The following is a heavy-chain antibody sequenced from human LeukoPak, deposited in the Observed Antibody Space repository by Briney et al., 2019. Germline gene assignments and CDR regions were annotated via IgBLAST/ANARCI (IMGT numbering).Heavy chain of an antibody. D-gene: IGHD1-1*01. Sequence: PGGSLRLSCVASGFTFSSYWMHWVRQAPGKGLVWVSRINSDGSSTSYADSVKGRFTISRDNAKNTLYLQMNSLRAEDTAVYYCAIDSQTTSAFDIWGQGTMVTVSS. CDR3: AIDSQTTSAFDI. CDR1: GFTFSSYW. V-gene: IGHV3-74*01. J-gene: IGHJ3*02. CDR2: INSDGSST.